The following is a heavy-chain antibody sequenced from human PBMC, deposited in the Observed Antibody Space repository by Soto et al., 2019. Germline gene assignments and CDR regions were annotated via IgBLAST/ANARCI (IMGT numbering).Heavy chain of an antibody. CDR1: GGTFSSYA. D-gene: IGHD7-27*01. CDR3: MRNRRETGDFDY. J-gene: IGHJ4*02. V-gene: IGHV1-8*02. CDR2: INPISGNT. Sequence: VSEKVSCKASGGTFSSYAIIWVRQAPGQGLEWMGWINPISGNTGYAQKFQDRVTMTRNNAISTVYMELSSLKSEDTAVYYCMRNRRETGDFDYWGQGTPVTVSS.